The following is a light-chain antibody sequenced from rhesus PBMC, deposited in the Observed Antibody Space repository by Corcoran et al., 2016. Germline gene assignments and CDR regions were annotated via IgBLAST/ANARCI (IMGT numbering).Light chain of an antibody. J-gene: IGKJ4*01. CDR2: GAA. V-gene: IGKV1-21*01. Sequence: DIQMTQSPSSLSASVGDRVTITCRASQDISRWLAWDQPQPGKAPNLLIYGAARLQSGVPSRFSGSGTGTDFTLTISSLQPEDFATYFCQQYNGAPLTFGGGTKMKI. CDR1: QDISRW. CDR3: QQYNGAPLT.